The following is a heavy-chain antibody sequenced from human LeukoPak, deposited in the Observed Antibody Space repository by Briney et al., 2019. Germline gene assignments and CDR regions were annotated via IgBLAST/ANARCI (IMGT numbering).Heavy chain of an antibody. D-gene: IGHD2-21*02. CDR2: INPSGGST. CDR3: ARDPHCGGDCYLHRFDY. V-gene: IGHV1-46*01. J-gene: IGHJ4*02. Sequence: VASVNVSCKASGYTFTSYYMHWVRQAPGQGLEWMGIINPSGGSTSYAQKFQGRVTMTRDTSTSTVYMELSSLRSEDTAVYYCARDPHCGGDCYLHRFDYWGQGTLVTVSS. CDR1: GYTFTSYY.